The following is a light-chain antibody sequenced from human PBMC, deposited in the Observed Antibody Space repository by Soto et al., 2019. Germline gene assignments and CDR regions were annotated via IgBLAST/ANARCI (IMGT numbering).Light chain of an antibody. CDR3: MQYTHWPFT. CDR2: KVS. V-gene: IGKV2-30*01. Sequence: DVVMTQSPLSLPVTLGQPASMSCRSSQSLVDINGDTYLNWFQQRPGQAPRRLIYKVSDRDSGVPARFSGSGSGTDFTLKISRVEAEDFAVYYCMQYTHWPFTFGPGTKVEVK. J-gene: IGKJ3*01. CDR1: QSLVDINGDTY.